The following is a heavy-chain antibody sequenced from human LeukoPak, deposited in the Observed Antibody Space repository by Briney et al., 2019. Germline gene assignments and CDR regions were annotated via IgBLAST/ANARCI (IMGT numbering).Heavy chain of an antibody. CDR1: GGSISSGGYY. Sequence: ASETLSLTCTVSGGSISSGGYYWSWIRQPPGKGLEWIGYIYHSGSTYYNPSLKSRVTISVDRSKIQFSLKLSSVTAADTAVYYCARDPNYDFWSGYYTSYWGQGTLVTVSS. CDR3: ARDPNYDFWSGYYTSY. D-gene: IGHD3-3*01. CDR2: IYHSGST. V-gene: IGHV4-30-2*01. J-gene: IGHJ4*02.